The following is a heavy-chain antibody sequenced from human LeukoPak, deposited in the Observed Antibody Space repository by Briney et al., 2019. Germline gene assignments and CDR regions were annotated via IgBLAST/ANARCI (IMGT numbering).Heavy chain of an antibody. J-gene: IGHJ5*02. CDR1: GGSISNYY. CDR3: ARVTVYNWFDP. Sequence: SETLSLTCTVSGGSISNYYWSWIRQPPGKGLEWIGYIYYSGSTNYNPSLKSRVTISVDTSKNQFSLKLSSATAADTAVYYCARVTVYNWFDPWGQGTLVTVSS. CDR2: IYYSGST. V-gene: IGHV4-59*01. D-gene: IGHD1-14*01.